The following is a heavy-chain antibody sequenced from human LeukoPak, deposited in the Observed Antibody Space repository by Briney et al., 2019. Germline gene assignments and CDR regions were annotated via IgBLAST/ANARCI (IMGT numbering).Heavy chain of an antibody. CDR1: GGSFSGYY. J-gene: IGHJ4*02. CDR3: ARGSSFYSSSPDY. CDR2: INHSGST. D-gene: IGHD6-13*01. Sequence: SETLSLTCAVYGGSFSGYYWSWIRQPPGKGLERIGEINHSGSTNYNPSLKSRVTISLDPSKSTFSLKLNSVTVADTAVYYCARGSSFYSSSPDYWGQGTLVTVSS. V-gene: IGHV4-34*01.